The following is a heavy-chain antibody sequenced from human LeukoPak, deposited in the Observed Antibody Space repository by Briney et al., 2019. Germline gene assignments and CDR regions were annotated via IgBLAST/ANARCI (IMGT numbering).Heavy chain of an antibody. CDR1: GGSISSGDYY. J-gene: IGHJ4*02. CDR3: AREYYYDSSGYYSRALIFDY. CDR2: IYYSGST. Sequence: PSQTLSLTCTVSGGSISSGDYYWSWIRQPPGKGLEWIGYIYYSGSTYYNPSLKSRFTISIDTSKNQFSLKLSSVTAADTAVYYCAREYYYDSSGYYSRALIFDYWGQGTLVTDSS. D-gene: IGHD3-22*01. V-gene: IGHV4-30-4*08.